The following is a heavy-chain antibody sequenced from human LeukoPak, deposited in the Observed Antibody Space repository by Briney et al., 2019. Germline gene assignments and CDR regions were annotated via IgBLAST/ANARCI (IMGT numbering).Heavy chain of an antibody. Sequence: SETLFLTCAVYGGSFSGYYWSWIRQPPGKGLEWIGEINHSGSTNYNPSLKSRVTISVDTSKNQFSLKLSSVTAADTAVYYCARGSSYCSSTSCYAWYFDYWGQGTLVTVSS. CDR3: ARGSSYCSSTSCYAWYFDY. D-gene: IGHD2-2*01. V-gene: IGHV4-34*01. CDR2: INHSGST. CDR1: GGSFSGYY. J-gene: IGHJ4*02.